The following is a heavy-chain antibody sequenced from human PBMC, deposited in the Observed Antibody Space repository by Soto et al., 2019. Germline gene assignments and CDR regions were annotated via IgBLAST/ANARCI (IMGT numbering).Heavy chain of an antibody. D-gene: IGHD1-26*01. CDR2: IYYSGST. CDR3: ARERGSGSFPYYFDY. V-gene: IGHV4-59*01. Sequence: PSETLSLTCTVSGGSISSYYWSWIRQPPGKGLEWIGYIYYSGSTNYNPSLKSRVTISVDTSKNQFSLKLSSVTAADTAVYYCARERGSGSFPYYFDYWGQGTLVTVSS. J-gene: IGHJ4*02. CDR1: GGSISSYY.